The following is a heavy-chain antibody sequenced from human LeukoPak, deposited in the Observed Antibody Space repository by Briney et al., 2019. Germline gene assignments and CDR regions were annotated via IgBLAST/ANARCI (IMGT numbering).Heavy chain of an antibody. Sequence: SVKVSCKASGGTFSSYAISWVRQAPGQGLEWMGGIIPIFGTANYAQKFQGRVTITADKSTCTAYMELSSLRSEDTAVYYCAREYSYGHYYYYMDVWGKGTTVTVSS. CDR1: GGTFSSYA. CDR2: IIPIFGTA. CDR3: AREYSYGHYYYYMDV. V-gene: IGHV1-69*06. J-gene: IGHJ6*03. D-gene: IGHD5-18*01.